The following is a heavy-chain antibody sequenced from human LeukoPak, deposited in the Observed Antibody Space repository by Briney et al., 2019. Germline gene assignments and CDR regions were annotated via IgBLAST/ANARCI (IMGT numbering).Heavy chain of an antibody. D-gene: IGHD1-26*01. J-gene: IGHJ3*02. Sequence: GGSLRLSCAASGFTFSSYAMSWVRQAPGKGLEWVAVISYDGSNKYYADSVKGRFTISRDNSKNTLYLQMNSLRAEDTAVYYCARDWDLIWGQGTMVTVSS. CDR1: GFTFSSYA. V-gene: IGHV3-30-3*01. CDR3: ARDWDLI. CDR2: ISYDGSNK.